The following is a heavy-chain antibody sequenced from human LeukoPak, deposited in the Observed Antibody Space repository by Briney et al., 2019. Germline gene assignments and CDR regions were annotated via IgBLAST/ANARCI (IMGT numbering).Heavy chain of an antibody. CDR2: IYTSGTT. D-gene: IGHD5-18*01. CDR3: ATESYSYGYWFDP. V-gene: IGHV4-4*07. Sequence: ETLSLTCTVSGGSISTFFWSWFRQPAGKGLEWIGRIYTSGTTNYNPSLKSRVTMSVDTSKNQLSLKLTPVTAADTAVYYCATESYSYGYWFDPWGQGTLVTVSS. J-gene: IGHJ5*02. CDR1: GGSISTFF.